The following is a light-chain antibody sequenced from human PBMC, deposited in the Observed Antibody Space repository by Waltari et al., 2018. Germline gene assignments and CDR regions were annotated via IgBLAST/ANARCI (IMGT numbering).Light chain of an antibody. J-gene: IGLJ2*01. V-gene: IGLV3-25*03. CDR1: ALPKQY. CDR2: KDS. CDR3: QSADREDTYVV. Sequence: SYELTQPPSVSVSPGQTAGITCSGDALPKQYAYWYQQKPGQAPVLVIYKDSERPSGIPGRFSGSSAGTTVTLTIRGVQAEDEADYCCQSADREDTYVVFGGGTKLTVL.